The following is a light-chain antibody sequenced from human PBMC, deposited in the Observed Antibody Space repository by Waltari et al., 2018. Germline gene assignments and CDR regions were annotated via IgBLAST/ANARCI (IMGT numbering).Light chain of an antibody. J-gene: IGLJ3*02. CDR1: SRDVGGYNY. CDR3: SSYTSSSTLL. CDR2: DVS. Sequence: QSALTQPASVSGSPGQSIPISCTGTSRDVGGYNYVPWYQQHHGKAPKLMIYDVSNRPSGVSNRFSGSKSGNTASLTISGLQAEDEADYYCSSYTSSSTLLFGGGTKLTVL. V-gene: IGLV2-14*03.